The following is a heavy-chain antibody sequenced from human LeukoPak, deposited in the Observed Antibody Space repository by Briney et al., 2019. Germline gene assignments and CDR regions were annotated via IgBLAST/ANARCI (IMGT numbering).Heavy chain of an antibody. CDR1: GFTFSSYG. CDR3: ARVEGTGSGWPFDY. Sequence: GGSLRLSCAASGFTFSSYGMHWVRQAPGKGLEWVAVIWYDGSNKYYADSVKGRFTISRDNSKNTLHLQMNSLRAEDTAVYYCARVEGTGSGWPFDYWGQGTLVTVSS. CDR2: IWYDGSNK. D-gene: IGHD6-19*01. V-gene: IGHV3-33*01. J-gene: IGHJ4*02.